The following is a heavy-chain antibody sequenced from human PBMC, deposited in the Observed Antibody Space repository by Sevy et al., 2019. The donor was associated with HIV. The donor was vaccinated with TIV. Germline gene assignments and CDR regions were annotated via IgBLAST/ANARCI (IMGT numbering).Heavy chain of an antibody. CDR3: AKGSKATDSAFDL. Sequence: GGSLRLSCAASGFTFSNYGMHWVRQAPGKGLEWVAVVSYDGSTKYYADFVKGRFTISRDNSKNTVYLQMNTLRTEDTAVFYCAKGSKATDSAFDLWGQWTMVTVSS. CDR1: GFTFSNYG. V-gene: IGHV3-30*18. D-gene: IGHD1-26*01. J-gene: IGHJ3*01. CDR2: VSYDGSTK.